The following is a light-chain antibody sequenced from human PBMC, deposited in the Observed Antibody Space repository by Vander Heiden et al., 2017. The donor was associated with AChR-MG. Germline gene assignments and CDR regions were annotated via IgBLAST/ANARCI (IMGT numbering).Light chain of an antibody. CDR3: QQRRNWPA. CDR1: QSVGVY. V-gene: IGKV3-11*01. CDR2: DAS. J-gene: IGKJ1*01. Sequence: EIVLTQSPATLSLSPGERATLSCRASQSVGVYLAWYQQKPGQAPRLLNYDASSRATGIPARFSGSGSGTDFTLTISSLEPEDFAVYDCQQRRNWPAFGQRTKVEIK.